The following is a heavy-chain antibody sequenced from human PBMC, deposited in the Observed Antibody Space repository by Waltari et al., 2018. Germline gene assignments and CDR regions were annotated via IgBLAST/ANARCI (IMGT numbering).Heavy chain of an antibody. V-gene: IGHV1-2*02. CDR2: INPNTGGT. Sequence: QVQLLQSGAEVKKPGASVKVSCRASGFAFTGFYIHWVRQAPGQGLEWMGWINPNTGGTNDAQKFQGRVTMTRDTSISTAYMDLNRLESDDTAIYYCSKSGSRYPIDYWGQGTLVTVSS. CDR1: GFAFTGFY. J-gene: IGHJ4*02. D-gene: IGHD6-13*01. CDR3: SKSGSRYPIDY.